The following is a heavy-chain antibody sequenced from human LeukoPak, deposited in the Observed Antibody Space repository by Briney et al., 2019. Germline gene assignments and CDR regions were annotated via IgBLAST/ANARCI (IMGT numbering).Heavy chain of an antibody. CDR2: INPSGGST. Sequence: GASVKVSCKASGYTFTSYDMHWVRQAPGQGLEWMGIINPSGGSTSYAQIFQGRVTMTRDTSTSTVYMELSRLRSDDTAVYYCARDTRELPEIGYFDYWGQGTLVTVSS. D-gene: IGHD1-26*01. CDR3: ARDTRELPEIGYFDY. CDR1: GYTFTSYD. J-gene: IGHJ4*02. V-gene: IGHV1-46*01.